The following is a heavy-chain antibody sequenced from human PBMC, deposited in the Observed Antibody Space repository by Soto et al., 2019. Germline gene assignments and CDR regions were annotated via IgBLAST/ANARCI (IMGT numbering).Heavy chain of an antibody. CDR1: GGTFSSYT. V-gene: IGHV1-69*02. J-gene: IGHJ5*02. CDR3: ASCSGGSCYYGFDP. CDR2: IIPILGIA. D-gene: IGHD2-15*01. Sequence: SVKVSCKASGGTFSSYTISWVRQAPGQGLEWMGRIIPILGIANYAQKFQGRVTITADKSTSTAYMELSSPRSEDTAVYYCASCSGGSCYYGFDPWGQGTLVTVSS.